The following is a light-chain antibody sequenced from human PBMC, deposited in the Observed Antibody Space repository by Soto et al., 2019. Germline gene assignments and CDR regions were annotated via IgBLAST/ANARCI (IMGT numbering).Light chain of an antibody. V-gene: IGLV2-23*01. CDR3: CSYAGRSSHVV. CDR1: SSDVGSYNL. CDR2: EGS. Sequence: QSALTQPASVSGSPGQSITISCTGTSSDVGSYNLVSWYQQHPGKAPKLMIYEGSKRPSGVSNRFSGSKSGNTASLTISGLQAEDEAAYYCCSYAGRSSHVVFGGGTKVTVL. J-gene: IGLJ2*01.